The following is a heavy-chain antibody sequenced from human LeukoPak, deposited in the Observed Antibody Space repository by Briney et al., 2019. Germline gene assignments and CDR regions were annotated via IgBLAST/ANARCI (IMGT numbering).Heavy chain of an antibody. CDR3: ARGPSRYDY. J-gene: IGHJ4*02. CDR2: INHSGST. D-gene: IGHD6-13*01. Sequence: SGTLSLTCAVYGGSFSGYYWSWIRQPPGKGLEWIGEINHSGSTNYNPSLKSRVTISVDTSKNQFSLKLSSVTAADTAVYYCARGPSRYDYWGQGTLVTVSS. V-gene: IGHV4-34*01. CDR1: GGSFSGYY.